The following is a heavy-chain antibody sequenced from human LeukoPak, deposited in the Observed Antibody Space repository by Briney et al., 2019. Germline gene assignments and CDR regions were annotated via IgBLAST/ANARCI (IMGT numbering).Heavy chain of an antibody. CDR3: AKEHQYSSSWDGVDFGSYFDY. D-gene: IGHD6-13*01. Sequence: GGSLRLSCAASGFTFSSYGMHWVRQAPGKGLEWVVVISYDGSNKYYADSVKGRFTISRDNSKNTLYLQMNSLRAEDTAVYYCAKEHQYSSSWDGVDFGSYFDYWGQGTLVTVSS. CDR1: GFTFSSYG. CDR2: ISYDGSNK. V-gene: IGHV3-30*18. J-gene: IGHJ4*02.